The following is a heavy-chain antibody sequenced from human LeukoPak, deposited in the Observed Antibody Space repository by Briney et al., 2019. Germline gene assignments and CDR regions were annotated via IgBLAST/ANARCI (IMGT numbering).Heavy chain of an antibody. Sequence: GGSLRLSCAASGFTFDDYAMHWVRQAPGKGLEWVSGISWNSGSIGYADSVKGRFTISRDNSKNTLYLQMNSLRAEDTAVYYCAKHHYDWGQGTLVTVSS. CDR1: GFTFDDYA. J-gene: IGHJ4*02. D-gene: IGHD3-3*01. V-gene: IGHV3-9*01. CDR2: ISWNSGSI. CDR3: AKHHYD.